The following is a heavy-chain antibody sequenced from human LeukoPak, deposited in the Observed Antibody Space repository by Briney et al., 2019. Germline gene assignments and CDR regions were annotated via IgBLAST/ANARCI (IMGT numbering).Heavy chain of an antibody. CDR1: GFTFSGYW. CDR3: ARVIGNWFDP. J-gene: IGHJ5*02. Sequence: PGGSLRLSCAASGFTFSGYWMSWVRQAPDKGLEWVANIKEDGSEKYYADSVKGRFTVSRDNAKNSLYVQMNSLRADDTAVYYCARVIGNWFDPWGQGTLVTVSS. V-gene: IGHV3-7*05. CDR2: IKEDGSEK.